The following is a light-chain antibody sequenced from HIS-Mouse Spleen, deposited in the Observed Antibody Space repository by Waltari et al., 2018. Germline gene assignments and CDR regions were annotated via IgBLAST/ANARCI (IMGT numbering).Light chain of an antibody. Sequence: QSVLTQPPSASGTPGQRVTISCSGSSSNIGSNYVYWYQQLPGTAPKLLIYRNNQRPSGVPDRFSGSQSGTSASLAISGLRSEDEADYYCAAWDDSLSGVFGGGTKLTVL. J-gene: IGLJ2*01. CDR2: RNN. CDR3: AAWDDSLSGV. V-gene: IGLV1-47*01. CDR1: SSNIGSNY.